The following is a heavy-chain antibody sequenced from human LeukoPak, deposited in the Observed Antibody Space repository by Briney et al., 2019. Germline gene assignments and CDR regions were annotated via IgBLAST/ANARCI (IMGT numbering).Heavy chain of an antibody. Sequence: ASVKVSCKASGYPFSGYYVHWVRQGPGQGLEWLGWINPETGATKYAQRFEGRVTLTRDTSVTTVHMELSGLRSDDSAVYYCARENLNYYGSGSYLYWGQGSQVTVSS. D-gene: IGHD3-10*01. J-gene: IGHJ4*02. CDR1: GYPFSGYY. CDR2: INPETGAT. V-gene: IGHV1-2*02. CDR3: ARENLNYYGSGSYLY.